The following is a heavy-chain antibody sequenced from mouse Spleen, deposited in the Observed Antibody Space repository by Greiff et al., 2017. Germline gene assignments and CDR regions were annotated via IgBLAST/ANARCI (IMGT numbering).Heavy chain of an antibody. J-gene: IGHJ3*01. CDR3: ARPTMITTGAWFAY. CDR2: INPSSGYT. Sequence: VQLQQSGAELARPGASVKMSCKASGYTFTSYTMHWVKQRPGQGLEWIGYINPSSGYTKYNQKFKDKATLTADKSSSTAYMQLSSLTSEDSAVYYCARPTMITTGAWFAYWGQGTLVTVSA. CDR1: GYTFTSYT. V-gene: IGHV1-4*01. D-gene: IGHD2-4*01.